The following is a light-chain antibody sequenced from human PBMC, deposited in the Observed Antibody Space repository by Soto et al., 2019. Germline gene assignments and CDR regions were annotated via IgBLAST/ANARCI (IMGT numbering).Light chain of an antibody. V-gene: IGLV3-21*02. CDR3: QVWDYRSDHV. CDR1: NIGGKS. CDR2: DDS. Sequence: SYELTQSPSVSVAPGQTARITCGGNNIGGKSVHWYQQKPGQAPVLVVYDDSDRPSGIPERFSGSNSGNTATLTTSRVEAGAEADYYCQVWDYRSDHVFGTGTKVTVL. J-gene: IGLJ1*01.